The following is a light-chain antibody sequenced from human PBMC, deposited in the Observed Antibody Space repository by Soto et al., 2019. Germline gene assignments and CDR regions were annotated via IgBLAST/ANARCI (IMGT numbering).Light chain of an antibody. CDR1: SSNIGSNY. J-gene: IGLJ3*02. Sequence: QSVLTQPPSASGTPGQRVTISCSGSSSNIGSNYVFWYRQLPGTAPNLLIYLNDRRPSGVPDRFSGSKSGPSASLAISGLRSEDEADYYCAAWDGSLSGWVFGGGTQLTVL. CDR3: AAWDGSLSGWV. V-gene: IGLV1-47*02. CDR2: LND.